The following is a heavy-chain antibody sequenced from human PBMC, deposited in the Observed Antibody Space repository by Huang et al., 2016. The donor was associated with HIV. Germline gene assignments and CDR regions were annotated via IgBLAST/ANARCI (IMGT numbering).Heavy chain of an antibody. J-gene: IGHJ5*02. CDR3: ARELMLTFGGPFDP. D-gene: IGHD3-16*01. CDR1: GGSFSGYF. Sequence: QVHLQQWGTGLLKPSETLSLTCGVYGGSFSGYFWNWIRQSPGKGLEWIGQINHSGSTTYNPSLKSRVIMSVDTSKNQFSLKLTSVTAADTAIYYCARELMLTFGGPFDPWGQGTLVTVSS. V-gene: IGHV4-34*01. CDR2: INHSGST.